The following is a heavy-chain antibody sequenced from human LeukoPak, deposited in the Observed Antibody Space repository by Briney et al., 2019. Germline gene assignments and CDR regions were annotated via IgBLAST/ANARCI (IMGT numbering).Heavy chain of an antibody. J-gene: IGHJ4*02. D-gene: IGHD6-19*01. Sequence: GGPLRLSCAASGFTFRSYSMNWVRQAPGKGLEWVSSISSSSSYIYYADSVKGRFTISRDNDKNSLYLQMNSVRAEDTAVYYCARARLTVAQLTDYWGQGTLVTVSS. CDR3: ARARLTVAQLTDY. CDR2: ISSSSSYI. V-gene: IGHV3-21*01. CDR1: GFTFRSYS.